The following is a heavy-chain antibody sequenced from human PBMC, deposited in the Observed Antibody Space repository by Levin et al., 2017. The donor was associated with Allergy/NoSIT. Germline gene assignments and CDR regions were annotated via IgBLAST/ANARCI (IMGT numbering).Heavy chain of an antibody. CDR2: IYTAGNT. D-gene: IGHD5-12*01. Sequence: GESLKISCAVSGFTVNSNYMNWVRQAPGKGLDWVSLIYTAGNTYYADSVKGRFTISRDTSKNTLYLQMNSLRAEDTAVYYCARAKWPGYYYSMAVWGQGTTVTVSS. J-gene: IGHJ6*02. V-gene: IGHV3-66*01. CDR1: GFTVNSNY. CDR3: ARAKWPGYYYSMAV.